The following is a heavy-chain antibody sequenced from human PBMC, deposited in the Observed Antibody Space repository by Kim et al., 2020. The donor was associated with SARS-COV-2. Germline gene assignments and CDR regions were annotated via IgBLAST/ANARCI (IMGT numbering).Heavy chain of an antibody. V-gene: IGHV3-21*01. CDR2: SYR. CDR3: ARDGGYFDY. Sequence: SYRYYADSVKGRFTISRDNAKNSLYLQMNSLRAEDTAVYYCARDGGYFDYWGQGTLVTVSS. D-gene: IGHD3-16*01. J-gene: IGHJ4*02.